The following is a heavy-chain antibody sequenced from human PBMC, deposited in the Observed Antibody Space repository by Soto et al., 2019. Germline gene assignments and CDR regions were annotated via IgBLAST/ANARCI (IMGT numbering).Heavy chain of an antibody. CDR3: AKDFPISRSPFLEWYGFYFDY. CDR1: GFTFSSYA. D-gene: IGHD3-3*02. Sequence: GGSLRLSCAASGFTFSSYAMSWVRQAPGKGLEWVSAISGSGGSTYYADSVKGRFTISRDNSKNTLYLQMNSLRAEDTAVYYCAKDFPISRSPFLEWYGFYFDYWGQGTLVTVSS. J-gene: IGHJ4*02. CDR2: ISGSGGST. V-gene: IGHV3-23*01.